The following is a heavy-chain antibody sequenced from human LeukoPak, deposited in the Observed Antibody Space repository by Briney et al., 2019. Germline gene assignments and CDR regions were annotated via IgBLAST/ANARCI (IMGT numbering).Heavy chain of an antibody. J-gene: IGHJ6*03. D-gene: IGHD6-13*01. CDR1: TFTFSNYA. CDR2: ISFDGSNK. V-gene: IGHV3-30-3*01. CDR3: ARDGEIAAVGYFYYSYMDV. Sequence: PGRSLRLSCAASTFTFSNYAMHWVRQAPGKGLEWVAVISFDGSNKYYADSVRGRFTISRDNSKNTLYLQMNSLRAEDTAVYYCARDGEIAAVGYFYYSYMDVWGKGTTVTVSS.